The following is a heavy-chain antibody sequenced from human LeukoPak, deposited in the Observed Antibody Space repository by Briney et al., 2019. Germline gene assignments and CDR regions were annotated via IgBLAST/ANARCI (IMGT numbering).Heavy chain of an antibody. J-gene: IGHJ6*03. D-gene: IGHD3-10*01. Sequence: GGSLRLSCAASGFTFSSYGMHWVRQAPGMGLEWVAFIRYDGSHNYYADSVKGRFTISRDNSKNTLYLQMNSLRAEDTALYYCARGRNTMVRGAIGAETRYYYSYYMDVWGKGTTVTVSS. CDR2: IRYDGSHN. CDR1: GFTFSSYG. CDR3: ARGRNTMVRGAIGAETRYYYSYYMDV. V-gene: IGHV3-30*02.